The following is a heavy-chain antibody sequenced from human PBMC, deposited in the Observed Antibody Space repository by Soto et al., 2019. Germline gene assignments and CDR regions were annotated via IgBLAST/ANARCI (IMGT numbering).Heavy chain of an antibody. CDR2: INPSGGST. J-gene: IGHJ6*02. D-gene: IGHD3-22*01. CDR1: GYTFTSYY. CDR3: ASEYYYDSSGYYVTSPRLLYYGMDV. V-gene: IGHV1-46*01. Sequence: QVQLVQSGAEVKKPGASVKVSCKASGYTFTSYYMHWVRQAPGQGLEWMGIINPSGGSTSYAQKCQGRVTMTRDTSTSTVYMELSSLRSEDTAVYYCASEYYYDSSGYYVTSPRLLYYGMDVWGQGTTVTVSS.